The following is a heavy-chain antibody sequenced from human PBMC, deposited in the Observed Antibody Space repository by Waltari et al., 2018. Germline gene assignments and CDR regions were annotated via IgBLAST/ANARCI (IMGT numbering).Heavy chain of an antibody. CDR2: IDYNGST. CDR3: ARECTSCRWRWFDP. J-gene: IGHJ5*02. D-gene: IGHD2-2*01. Sequence: QVQLQESGPGLVKSSETLSLTCTVSGGSISSGDYYWSWIRQPPGKGLEWIVYIDYNGSTYYNPSLKSRVSTSIDTSKNQFSLRLNSVTAADTAVYYCARECTSCRWRWFDPWGQGTLVTVSS. V-gene: IGHV4-30-4*08. CDR1: GGSISSGDYY.